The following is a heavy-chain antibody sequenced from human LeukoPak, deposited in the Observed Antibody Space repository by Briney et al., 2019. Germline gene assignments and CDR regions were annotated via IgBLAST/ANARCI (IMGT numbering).Heavy chain of an antibody. CDR2: IDLNSGGR. J-gene: IGHJ5*02. Sequence: ASVKVSCKHSGYSLYDFYIHWVRQAPGQGVEWMGWIDLNSGGRNYAQKFQGRVTITRDTSSTTAYMVLSSLTSDDTAVYYCARGGCSGGSCYSSGFDPWGQGTLVSVSS. V-gene: IGHV1-2*02. CDR3: ARGGCSGGSCYSSGFDP. CDR1: GYSLYDFY. D-gene: IGHD2-15*01.